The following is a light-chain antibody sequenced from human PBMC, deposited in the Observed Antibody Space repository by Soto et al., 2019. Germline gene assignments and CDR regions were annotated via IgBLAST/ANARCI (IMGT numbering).Light chain of an antibody. CDR3: QQDNIYPLT. CDR2: AAY. CDR1: QDINSW. V-gene: IGKV1D-16*01. J-gene: IGKJ4*01. Sequence: DVQMTQSPSSLSASVGDRVTITCRASQDINSWLAWYQQKPEKAPKALIHAAYSLQTGVPSRFSGSGSGTDFTLTSSSRQPADSATYYCQQDNIYPLTFGGGTQVEIK.